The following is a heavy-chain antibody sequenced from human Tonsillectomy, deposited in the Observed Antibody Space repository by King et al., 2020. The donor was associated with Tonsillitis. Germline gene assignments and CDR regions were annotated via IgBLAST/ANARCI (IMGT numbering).Heavy chain of an antibody. J-gene: IGHJ4*02. Sequence: QLVQSGGGLVKPGGSLRLSCAASAFTFSDAWMTWVRQAPETGLEWVARIKRKIEGGTTDSAAPVKGRFTISRDDSKTTLYLEMNSLKTEDTAVYYCATGLRRTDADYWGQGTLVTVSS. CDR2: IKRKIEGGTT. V-gene: IGHV3-15*01. CDR1: AFTFSDAW. CDR3: ATGLRRTDADY.